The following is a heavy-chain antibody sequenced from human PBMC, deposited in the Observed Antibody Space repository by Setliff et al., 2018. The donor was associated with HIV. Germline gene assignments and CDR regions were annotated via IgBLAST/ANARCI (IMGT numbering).Heavy chain of an antibody. CDR2: IIPIFGTA. CDR3: ARDRSNNVGLDAFDI. J-gene: IGHJ3*02. D-gene: IGHD4-4*01. V-gene: IGHV1-69*13. Sequence: SVKVSCKASGGTFSSYAISGVRQAPGKGLEWMGGIIPIFGTANYAQKFQGRVTITADESTSTAYMELSSLRSEDTAVYYCARDRSNNVGLDAFDIWGQGTMVTVSS. CDR1: GGTFSSYA.